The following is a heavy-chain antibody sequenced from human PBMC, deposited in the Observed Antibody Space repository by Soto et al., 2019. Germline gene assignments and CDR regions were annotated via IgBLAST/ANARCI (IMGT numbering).Heavy chain of an antibody. D-gene: IGHD2-2*01. J-gene: IGHJ5*02. CDR3: ARESECSSTSCYSNWFDP. Sequence: PSETLSLTCAVYGGSFSGYYWSWIRQPPGKGLEWIGEINHSGSTNYNPSLKSRVTISVDTSKNQFSLKLSSVTAADTAVHYCARESECSSTSCYSNWFDPWGQGTLVTVSS. V-gene: IGHV4-34*01. CDR2: INHSGST. CDR1: GGSFSGYY.